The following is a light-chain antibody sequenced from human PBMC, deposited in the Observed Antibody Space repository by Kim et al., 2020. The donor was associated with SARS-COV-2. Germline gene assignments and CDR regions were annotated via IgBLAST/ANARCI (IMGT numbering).Light chain of an antibody. CDR2: GAS. J-gene: IGKJ2*01. Sequence: VSQGERATLSCRASQSVSSNLAWYQQKPGQAPRLLIFGASTRATGIPDRFSGSGSETEFILTISSLQSEDFAVYYCQHYNNWPPYTFGQGTKLEI. CDR1: QSVSSN. V-gene: IGKV3-15*01. CDR3: QHYNNWPPYT.